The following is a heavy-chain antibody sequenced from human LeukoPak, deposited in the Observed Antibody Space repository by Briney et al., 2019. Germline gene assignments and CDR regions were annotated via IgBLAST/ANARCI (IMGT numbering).Heavy chain of an antibody. D-gene: IGHD6-13*01. Sequence: SQTLSLTFAISGDSVSGNSAAWNWIRQSPSRGLEWLGRTYYRSKWYNDYAVSVKSRININPDTSKNQFSLQLNSVTPEDTAVYYCARGGTIAAADPTGGGYFQHWGQGTLVTVSS. J-gene: IGHJ1*01. CDR3: ARGGTIAAADPTGGGYFQH. CDR2: TYYRSKWYN. CDR1: GDSVSGNSAA. V-gene: IGHV6-1*01.